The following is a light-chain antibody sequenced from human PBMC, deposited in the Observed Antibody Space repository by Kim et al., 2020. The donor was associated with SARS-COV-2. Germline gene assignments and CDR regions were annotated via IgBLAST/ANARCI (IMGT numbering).Light chain of an antibody. CDR2: GAS. CDR1: QRVNRNY. CDR3: QQYGSSVT. Sequence: IVLTQSPGTLSLTPGERATLSCRASQRVNRNYLAWYQQKPGQAPRLLIHGASSRATAIPDRFSGSGSGTDFTLTISRLEAEDFAVYYCQQYGSSVTFGQGTRLEIK. V-gene: IGKV3-20*01. J-gene: IGKJ5*01.